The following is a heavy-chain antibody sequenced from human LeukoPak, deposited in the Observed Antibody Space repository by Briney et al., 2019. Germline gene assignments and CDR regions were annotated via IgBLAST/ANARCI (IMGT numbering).Heavy chain of an antibody. V-gene: IGHV5-51*01. CDR3: ARHLRPSGLYGMDV. D-gene: IGHD5-12*01. J-gene: IGHJ6*02. CDR1: GYSFINFW. Sequence: GESLKISCKTSGYSFINFWIGWVRQMPGRGLECMGVIYPGDSDTRYSPSLQGQVTISADKSISTAYLQWSSLKASDTAMYYCARHLRPSGLYGMDVWGQGTTVTVSS. CDR2: IYPGDSDT.